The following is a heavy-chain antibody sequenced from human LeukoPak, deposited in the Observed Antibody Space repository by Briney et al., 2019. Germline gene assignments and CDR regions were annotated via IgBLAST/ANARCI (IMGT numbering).Heavy chain of an antibody. CDR3: TRDRSRAEDD. CDR1: GFTFSGHW. D-gene: IGHD1-14*01. CDR2: INQGGSDK. Sequence: GGSLRLSCAASGFTFSGHWMSWVRQAPGKGLEWVANINQGGSDKYYVDSVKGRFTISRDSANNLLYLQMYSLRGEDTAVYYCTRDRSRAEDDWGQGTLVTVSS. V-gene: IGHV3-7*01. J-gene: IGHJ4*02.